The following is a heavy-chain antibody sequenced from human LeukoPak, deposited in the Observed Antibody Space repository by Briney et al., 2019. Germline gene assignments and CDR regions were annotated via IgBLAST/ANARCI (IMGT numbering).Heavy chain of an antibody. J-gene: IGHJ5*02. Sequence: SVKVSCKASEGTFNNLAFTWVRQAPGQGLEWMGRITPLFGTADYPQKFQGRVSFSADESTTTSYMELNSLTSENTAVYYCARDHDHSFDPWGQGTLVTVSS. CDR2: ITPLFGTA. CDR1: EGTFNNLA. V-gene: IGHV1-69*13. CDR3: ARDHDHSFDP.